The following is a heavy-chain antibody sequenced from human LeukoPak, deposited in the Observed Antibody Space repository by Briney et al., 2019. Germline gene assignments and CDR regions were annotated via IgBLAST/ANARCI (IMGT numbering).Heavy chain of an antibody. J-gene: IGHJ4*02. CDR3: ARVEEEYQLASFVFDY. CDR2: IYYSGST. D-gene: IGHD2-2*01. Sequence: SETLSLTCTVSGGSISSGDYYWSWIRQPPGKGLEWIGYIYYSGSTYYNPSLKSRVTISVDTSKNQFSLKLSSVTAADTAVYYCARVEEEYQLASFVFDYWGQGTLVTVSS. CDR1: GGSISSGDYY. V-gene: IGHV4-30-4*01.